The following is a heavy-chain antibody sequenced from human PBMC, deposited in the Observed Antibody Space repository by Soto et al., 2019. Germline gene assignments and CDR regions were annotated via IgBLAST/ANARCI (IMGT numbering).Heavy chain of an antibody. D-gene: IGHD3-22*01. CDR1: GGTFSKNT. J-gene: IGHJ4*02. CDR2: IMPVFGRP. Sequence: ASVKVSCKASGGTFSKNTISWVRQAPGQGLEWMGGIMPVFGRPNYAQKFQGRVTITADEYTRTAYMELSRLKSDDTAVYYCARQFDYDTSGYYYAYWGQGTQDTVSS. CDR3: ARQFDYDTSGYYYAY. V-gene: IGHV1-69*13.